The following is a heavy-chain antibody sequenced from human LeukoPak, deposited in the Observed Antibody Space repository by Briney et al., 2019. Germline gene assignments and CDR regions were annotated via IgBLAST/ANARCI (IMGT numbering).Heavy chain of an antibody. CDR2: INHSGST. D-gene: IGHD3-22*01. J-gene: IGHJ3*02. V-gene: IGHV4-34*01. CDR3: ARSPPAQLYYYDSSGYYYTAFDI. Sequence: SETLSLTCAVYGGSFSGYYWSWIRQPPGKGLEWIGEINHSGSTNYNPSLKSRVTISVDTSKNQFSLKLSSVTAADTAVYYCARSPPAQLYYYDSSGYYYTAFDIWGQGTMVTVSS. CDR1: GGSFSGYY.